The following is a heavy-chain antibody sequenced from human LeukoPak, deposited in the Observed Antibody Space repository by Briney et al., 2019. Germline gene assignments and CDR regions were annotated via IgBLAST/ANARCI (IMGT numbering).Heavy chain of an antibody. CDR3: ARGVGETLSGWTLDY. J-gene: IGHJ4*01. CDR1: GFDFSSYA. Sequence: GRSLRLSCAASGFDFSSYAMHWVRQAPGKELEWMADIIYDGSNKNYADSVKGRFTISRDNSRNTLYMKMNSLRVEDTAVYYCARGVGETLSGWTLDYWGHGTLVAVSS. CDR2: IIYDGSNK. D-gene: IGHD6-19*01. V-gene: IGHV3-30*04.